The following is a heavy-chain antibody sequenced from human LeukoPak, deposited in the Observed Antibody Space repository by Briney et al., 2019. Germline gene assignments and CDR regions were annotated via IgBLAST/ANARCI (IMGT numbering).Heavy chain of an antibody. CDR1: GFTFSSCA. CDR2: ISGSGGST. CDR3: AEIPRTYCSGGSCYPDY. Sequence: GGSLRLSCAASGFTFSSCAMSWVRQAPGRGLEWVSAISGSGGSTYYADSVKGRFTISRDNSKNTLYLQMNSLRAEDTAVYYCAEIPRTYCSGGSCYPDYWGQGTLVTVSS. V-gene: IGHV3-23*01. J-gene: IGHJ4*02. D-gene: IGHD2-15*01.